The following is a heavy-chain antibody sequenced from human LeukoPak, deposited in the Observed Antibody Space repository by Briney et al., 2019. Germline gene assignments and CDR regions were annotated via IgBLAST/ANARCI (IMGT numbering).Heavy chain of an antibody. Sequence: GESLKISCKGFGYSFTTHWIGWVRQMRGKGLEWMGLIYPGDSDTRYSPSFQGQVTISADRSTSTAYLQWSSLKPSDTAMYYCARRITIYGVGNWFDPWGQGTLVTVSS. V-gene: IGHV5-51*01. CDR2: IYPGDSDT. CDR1: GYSFTTHW. D-gene: IGHD3-3*01. CDR3: ARRITIYGVGNWFDP. J-gene: IGHJ5*02.